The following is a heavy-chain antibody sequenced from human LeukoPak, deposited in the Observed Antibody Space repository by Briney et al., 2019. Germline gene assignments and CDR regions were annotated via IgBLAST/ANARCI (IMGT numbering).Heavy chain of an antibody. CDR1: GFTFSDYW. CDR2: INSDDSST. V-gene: IGHV3-74*01. CDR3: TRAGYSSGFDS. Sequence: SGGSLRLSCAASGFTFSDYWMYWVRQGPGKGLVWVSRINSDDSSTSYADSVQGRFIISRDNAKNTLYLQMNSLIAEDTAVYFCTRAGYSSGFDSWGQGTLVTVSS. J-gene: IGHJ5*01. D-gene: IGHD6-19*01.